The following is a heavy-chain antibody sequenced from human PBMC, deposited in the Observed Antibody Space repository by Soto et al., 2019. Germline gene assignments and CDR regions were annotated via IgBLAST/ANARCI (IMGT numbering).Heavy chain of an antibody. CDR3: ENGVSRITMVRGDAFDN. J-gene: IGHJ3*02. Sequence: EVQLLESGGGLVQPGGSLRLSCAASGFTFSSYAMSWVRQAPGKGLEWVSAISGSGGSTYYADSVKGRFTISRDNSKNTLYLQMNSLRAEDTAVYYCENGVSRITMVRGDAFDNWGQGTMVTVSS. CDR2: ISGSGGST. D-gene: IGHD3-10*01. V-gene: IGHV3-23*01. CDR1: GFTFSSYA.